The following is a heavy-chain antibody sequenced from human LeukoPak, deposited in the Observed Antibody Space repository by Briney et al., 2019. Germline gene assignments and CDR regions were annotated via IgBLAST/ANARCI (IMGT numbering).Heavy chain of an antibody. Sequence: PSETLSLTCAVYGGSFSGHYWSWIRQPPEKGLEWIGEVNHNGNTDHNPSLKSRVTISVDTSKNQFSLKLSSVTAADTALYYCARSGYTTRRHDAFNIWGQGTMVTVSS. CDR2: VNHNGNT. CDR3: ARSGYTTRRHDAFNI. J-gene: IGHJ3*02. CDR1: GGSFSGHY. V-gene: IGHV4-34*01. D-gene: IGHD6-13*01.